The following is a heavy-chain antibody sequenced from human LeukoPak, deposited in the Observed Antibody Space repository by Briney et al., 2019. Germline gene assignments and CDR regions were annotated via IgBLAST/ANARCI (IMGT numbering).Heavy chain of an antibody. Sequence: PGRSLRLSCAASGFNFSSYAMHWVRQAPGKGLEWLAVIPYDGSNKYYADSVKGRFTISRDNSKNTLYLQMNSLRADDTAVYFCARSWDILTGFLDYWGLGTLVTVSS. CDR3: ARSWDILTGFLDY. J-gene: IGHJ4*02. D-gene: IGHD3-9*01. CDR1: GFNFSSYA. CDR2: IPYDGSNK. V-gene: IGHV3-30*04.